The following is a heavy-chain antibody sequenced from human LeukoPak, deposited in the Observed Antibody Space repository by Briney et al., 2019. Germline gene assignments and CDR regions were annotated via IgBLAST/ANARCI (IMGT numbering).Heavy chain of an antibody. J-gene: IGHJ4*02. CDR3: VRVDSNWYPDC. V-gene: IGHV3-74*01. D-gene: IGHD6-13*01. CDR2: INNDGSGT. Sequence: GGSLKIAYEAAGLTFSSYWMHWARQAPGKGLVWVSHINNDGSGTSYADSVKDRFTISRDNAKNTLYLQMNSLRAEDTAVYYCVRVDSNWYPDCWGQGTLVTVSS. CDR1: GLTFSSYW.